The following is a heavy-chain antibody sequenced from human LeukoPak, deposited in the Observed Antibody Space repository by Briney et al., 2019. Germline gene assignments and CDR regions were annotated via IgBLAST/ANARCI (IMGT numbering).Heavy chain of an antibody. D-gene: IGHD6-13*01. J-gene: IGHJ4*02. Sequence: GGSLRLSCAASGFTFSSYGMHWVRQAPGKGLEWVAVIWYDGSNKYYADSVKGRFTISRDNSKNTLYLQMNSLRAEDTAVYYCARDRRIAAAAFYFDYWGQGALVTVSS. CDR2: IWYDGSNK. CDR3: ARDRRIAAAAFYFDY. V-gene: IGHV3-33*01. CDR1: GFTFSSYG.